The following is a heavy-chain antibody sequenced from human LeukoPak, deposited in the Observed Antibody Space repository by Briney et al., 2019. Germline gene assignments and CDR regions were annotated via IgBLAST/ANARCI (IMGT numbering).Heavy chain of an antibody. V-gene: IGHV1-46*01. CDR1: GYTFTSNY. CDR2: IHPRDGST. CDR3: ARDQEGFDY. J-gene: IGHJ4*02. Sequence: ASVKVSCKASGYTFTSNYIHWVRQAPGQGLEWMGMIHPRDGSTSYAQKFQGRVTVTRDTSTSTVHMELSGLRSEDTAVYYCARDQEGFDYWGQGTLVTVSS.